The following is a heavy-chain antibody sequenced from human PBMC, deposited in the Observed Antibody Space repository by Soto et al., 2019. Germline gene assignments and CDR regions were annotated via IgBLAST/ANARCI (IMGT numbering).Heavy chain of an antibody. CDR3: AREYYYTMDV. V-gene: IGHV3-11*05. CDR2: IDSSNKYT. CDR1: GFTFRDYY. Sequence: QVQLVESGGGLVRPGGSLRLSCEASGFTFRDYYMTLFRQAPGKGLEWLSYIDSSNKYTNYADSVKGRFTISRDNAKNSLYLQMNSLRADDTAVYYCAREYYYTMDVWGQGTMVTVSS. J-gene: IGHJ6*02.